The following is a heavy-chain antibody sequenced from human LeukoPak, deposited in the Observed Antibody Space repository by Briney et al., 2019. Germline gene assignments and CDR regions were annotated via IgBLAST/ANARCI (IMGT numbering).Heavy chain of an antibody. D-gene: IGHD3-16*01. CDR3: ARDQGGVGY. CDR2: ISGSGSTI. J-gene: IGHJ4*02. V-gene: IGHV3-48*03. CDR1: GFTFSTYE. Sequence: GGSLRLSCAASGFTFSTYEMNWVRQAPGKGLEWISYISGSGSTIYYADSVKGRFTISRDNAKNSLYLQMNSLRAEDTAVYYCARDQGGVGYWGQGTLVTVSS.